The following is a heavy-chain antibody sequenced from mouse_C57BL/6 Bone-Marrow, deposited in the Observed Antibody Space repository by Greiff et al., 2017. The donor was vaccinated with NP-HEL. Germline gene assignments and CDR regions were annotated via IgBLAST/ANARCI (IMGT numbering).Heavy chain of an antibody. J-gene: IGHJ2*01. CDR2: ISSGGDYI. CDR1: GFTFSSYA. CDR3: TGSTVVEDY. Sequence: DVMLVESGEGLVKPGGSLKLSCAASGFTFSSYAMSWVRQTPEKRLEWVAYISSGGDYIYYADTVKGRFTISRDNARNTLYLQMGSLKSEDTAMYYCTGSTVVEDYWGQGTTLTVSS. V-gene: IGHV5-9-1*02. D-gene: IGHD1-1*01.